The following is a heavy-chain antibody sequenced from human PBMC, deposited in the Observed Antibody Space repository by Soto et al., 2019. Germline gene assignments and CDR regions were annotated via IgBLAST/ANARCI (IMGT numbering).Heavy chain of an antibody. V-gene: IGHV4-59*01. CDR3: ARDSPDSVTTRYFDY. Sequence: QVQLQESGPGLVKPSETLSLTCTVSGGSISSYYWSWIRQPPGTGLEWIGYIYYSGSTNYNPSLKTRVTISVDTSKTQFSLKLSSVTAADTAVYYCARDSPDSVTTRYFDYWCQGTLVTVSS. CDR2: IYYSGST. J-gene: IGHJ4*02. CDR1: GGSISSYY. D-gene: IGHD4-17*01.